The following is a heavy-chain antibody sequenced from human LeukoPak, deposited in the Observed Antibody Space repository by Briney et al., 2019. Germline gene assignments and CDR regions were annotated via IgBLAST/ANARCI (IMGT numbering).Heavy chain of an antibody. V-gene: IGHV1-2*06. D-gene: IGHD3-3*01. CDR2: INPNSGGT. CDR3: ARGDFWSGLNDY. CDR1: GYTFTGYY. Sequence: GASVKVSCKASGYTFTGYYMHWVRQAPGQGLEWMGRINPNSGGTNYAQKFQGRVNMTRDTSISTAYMELSRLRSDDTAVYYCARGDFWSGLNDYWGQGTLVTVSS. J-gene: IGHJ4*02.